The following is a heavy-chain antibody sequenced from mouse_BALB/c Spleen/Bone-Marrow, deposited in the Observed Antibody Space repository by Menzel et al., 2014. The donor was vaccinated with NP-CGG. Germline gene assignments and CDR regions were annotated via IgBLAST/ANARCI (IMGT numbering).Heavy chain of an antibody. Sequence: VKLVESGSELVKPGASVKLSCKASGYTFTDYIIHWVKQRSGQGLEWIGWFYPGSGSIKSNEKFKDRATLTADKSSSTVYMELSRLTSEDSAVYFCARHKEEYGNLFAYWGQGTLVTVSA. J-gene: IGHJ3*01. CDR2: FYPGSGSI. CDR1: GYTFTDYI. V-gene: IGHV1-62-2*01. CDR3: ARHKEEYGNLFAY. D-gene: IGHD2-10*02.